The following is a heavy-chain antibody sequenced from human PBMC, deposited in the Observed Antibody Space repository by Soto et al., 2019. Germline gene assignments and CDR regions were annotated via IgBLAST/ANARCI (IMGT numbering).Heavy chain of an antibody. CDR3: AKDTYSGYGFDY. CDR2: ISWDGGSA. D-gene: IGHD5-12*01. J-gene: IGHJ4*02. Sequence: PGGSLRLSCAASGFTFDDYTMHWVRQAPGKGLEWVSLISWDGGSAYYADSVKGRFTISRDNSKNSLYLQMNSLRTEDTALYYCAKDTYSGYGFDYWGQGTLVTVSS. CDR1: GFTFDDYT. V-gene: IGHV3-43*01.